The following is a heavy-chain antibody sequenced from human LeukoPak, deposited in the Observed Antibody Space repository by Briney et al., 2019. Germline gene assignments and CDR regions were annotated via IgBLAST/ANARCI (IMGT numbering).Heavy chain of an antibody. CDR2: VKTSAGDT. J-gene: IGHJ4*02. Sequence: GGSLRLSCATSGFMFSNYAMSWVRQAPGRGLEWVSAVKTSAGDTYYADSVKGRFTISRDNSKSTVYLQMNSLRAEDTALYYCAKGQMATILGFDSWGQGALVTVSS. V-gene: IGHV3-23*01. CDR3: AKGQMATILGFDS. CDR1: GFMFSNYA. D-gene: IGHD5-12*01.